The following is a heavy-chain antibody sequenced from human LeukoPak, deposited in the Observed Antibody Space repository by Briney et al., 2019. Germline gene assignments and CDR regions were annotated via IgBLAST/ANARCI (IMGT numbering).Heavy chain of an antibody. D-gene: IGHD4-17*01. J-gene: IGHJ3*02. Sequence: ASVKVSCKASGYTFTSYAMHWVRQAPGQRLEWMGWINAGNGVTKYSQKFQGRVTITRDTSASTAYMELSSLRSEDTAVYYCARDLWVTTWAFDIWGQGTVVTVSS. CDR2: INAGNGVT. CDR1: GYTFTSYA. CDR3: ARDLWVTTWAFDI. V-gene: IGHV1-3*01.